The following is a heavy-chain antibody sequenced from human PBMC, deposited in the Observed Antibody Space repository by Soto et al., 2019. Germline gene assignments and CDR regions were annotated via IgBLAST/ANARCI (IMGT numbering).Heavy chain of an antibody. J-gene: IGHJ4*02. CDR3: ASGGWGSSWYEGGSRIDY. CDR1: GFTFSNYD. Sequence: EVQLVESGGGLVQPGGSLRLSGAASGFTFSNYDMHWVRQVTGKGLEWVSAIGAAGDTYYPDSVKGRFTISRENAKNSLYLEMNSLSAEDTAVYYCASGGWGSSWYEGGSRIDYWGQGALVTVSS. V-gene: IGHV3-13*01. CDR2: IGAAGDT. D-gene: IGHD6-13*01.